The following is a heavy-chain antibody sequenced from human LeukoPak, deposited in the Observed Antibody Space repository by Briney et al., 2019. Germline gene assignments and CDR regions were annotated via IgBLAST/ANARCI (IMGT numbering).Heavy chain of an antibody. CDR2: ISYDGSNK. CDR3: ARDPPLYPVNYFDY. Sequence: GGSLRLSCAASGFTFSSYAMHWVRQAPGKGLEWVAVISYDGSNKYYADSVKGRFTISRDNSKNTLYLQMNSLRAEDTAVYYCARDPPLYPVNYFDYWGQGTLVTVSS. CDR1: GFTFSSYA. D-gene: IGHD2-2*02. V-gene: IGHV3-30-3*01. J-gene: IGHJ4*02.